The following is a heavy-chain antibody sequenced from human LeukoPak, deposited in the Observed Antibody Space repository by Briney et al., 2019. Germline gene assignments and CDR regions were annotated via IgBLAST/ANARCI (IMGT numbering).Heavy chain of an antibody. J-gene: IGHJ2*01. CDR2: IYLGDSDT. V-gene: IGHV5-51*01. Sequence: GESLKISCKGSGYSSTSYWIGWARQVPGKGLEWMGIIYLGDSDTRYSPSFQGQVTISADKSISTAYLQWSSLKASDTAMYYCARPAGNWYFDLWGRGTLVTVSS. CDR3: ARPAGNWYFDL. D-gene: IGHD1-14*01. CDR1: GYSSTSYW.